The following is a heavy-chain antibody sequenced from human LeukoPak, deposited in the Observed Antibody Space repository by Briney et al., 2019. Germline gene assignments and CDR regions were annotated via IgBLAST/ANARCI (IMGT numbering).Heavy chain of an antibody. CDR1: GGSISSYY. CDR2: IYYNGST. D-gene: IGHD6-13*01. V-gene: IGHV4-59*01. J-gene: IGHJ3*02. Sequence: PSETLSLTCTVSGGSISSYYWSWIRQSPEKGLEWIGCIYYNGSTNYNPSLKSRVTISVDTSKNQFSLKLSSVSAADTAVYYCARDLYSSRTNDAFVIWGQGTMVTVSS. CDR3: ARDLYSSRTNDAFVI.